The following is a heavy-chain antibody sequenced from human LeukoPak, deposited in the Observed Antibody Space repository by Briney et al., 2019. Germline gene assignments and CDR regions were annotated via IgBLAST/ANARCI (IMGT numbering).Heavy chain of an antibody. CDR3: ARPGRKFYGSGTYLSFDY. CDR2: INQDGSMK. D-gene: IGHD3-10*01. CDR1: GFTFSNHW. J-gene: IGHJ4*02. Sequence: GGSLRLSCAASGFTFSNHWMTWVRQAPGKGLEWVASINQDGSMKYYVDSVKGRFTISRDNAKNSLYLQMNSLKAEDTAVYYCARPGRKFYGSGTYLSFDYWGQGSLVTVSS. V-gene: IGHV3-7*01.